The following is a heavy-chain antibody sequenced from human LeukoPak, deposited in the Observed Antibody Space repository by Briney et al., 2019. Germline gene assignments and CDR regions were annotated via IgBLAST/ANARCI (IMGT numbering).Heavy chain of an antibody. CDR2: IYPDDSDS. Sequence: PGESLEISCKGSGYRFATSWIAWVGQMPGKGLEWMGIIYPDDSDSRYSPSFEGQVTFSADKSISTAYLQWSSLKAADTAIYYCARGAYGSGSSYNYYGMDVWGQGTPVTVSS. CDR3: ARGAYGSGSSYNYYGMDV. V-gene: IGHV5-51*01. CDR1: GYRFATSW. D-gene: IGHD3-10*01. J-gene: IGHJ6*02.